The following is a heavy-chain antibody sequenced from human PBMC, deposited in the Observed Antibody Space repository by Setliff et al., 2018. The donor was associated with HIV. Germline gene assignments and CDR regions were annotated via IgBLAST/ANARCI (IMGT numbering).Heavy chain of an antibody. CDR3: ARHTIGVATWSDGFDF. V-gene: IGHV4-59*11. J-gene: IGHJ4*02. Sequence: SETLSLTCTVSGGSISNHYWSWIRQPPEKGLEWIGSIFYSGNTNYNPSLKSRVTISVDKSKNQFSLKLSSVTAADTAVYYCARHTIGVATWSDGFDFWGQGRLVTVSS. D-gene: IGHD6-19*01. CDR2: IFYSGNT. CDR1: GGSISNHY.